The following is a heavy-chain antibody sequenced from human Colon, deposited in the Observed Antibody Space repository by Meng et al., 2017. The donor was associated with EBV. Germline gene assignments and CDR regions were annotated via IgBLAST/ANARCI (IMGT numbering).Heavy chain of an antibody. CDR2: IGHSGFT. J-gene: IGHJ5*02. Sequence: LQRQESCRGMVKPSEALSRTFSVSGGSISTSGYYGGWIRQPPGKGLEWIGSIGHSGFTYYTPSLKSRVTVSIDTSRNQFSLWLTSVTAADTAVYYCVRSSGWVKTGFDPWGQGTLVTVSS. CDR1: GGSISTSGYY. V-gene: IGHV4-39*01. D-gene: IGHD6-19*01. CDR3: VRSSGWVKTGFDP.